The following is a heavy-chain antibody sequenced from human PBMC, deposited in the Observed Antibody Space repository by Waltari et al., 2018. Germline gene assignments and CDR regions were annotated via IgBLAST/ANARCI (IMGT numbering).Heavy chain of an antibody. CDR2: NNPKGGGT. Sequence: QVQLVQSGAEVKKPGASVKVSCKASGYTFTGYYRHWVRQAPGQGLEWMGRNNPKGGGTNYAQKFQGRVTMTRDTSISTAYMELSRLRSDDTAVYYCARVTGYWGQGTLVTVSS. V-gene: IGHV1-2*06. CDR3: ARVTGY. CDR1: GYTFTGYY. J-gene: IGHJ4*02. D-gene: IGHD2-8*02.